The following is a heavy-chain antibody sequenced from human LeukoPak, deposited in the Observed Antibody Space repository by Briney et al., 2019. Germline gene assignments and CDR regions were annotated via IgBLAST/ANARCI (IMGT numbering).Heavy chain of an antibody. J-gene: IGHJ4*02. CDR2: INHSGST. V-gene: IGHV4-34*01. D-gene: IGHD3-22*01. CDR1: GGSFSGYY. CDR3: ARGRGYSYGSAHYYDSSGYRKKISTFDY. Sequence: PSETLSLTCAVYGGSFSGYYWSWIRQPPGKGLEWIGEINHSGSTNYNPSLKSRVTISVDTSKNQFSLKLSSVTAADTAVYYCARGRGYSYGSAHYYDSSGYRKKISTFDYWGQGTLVTDSS.